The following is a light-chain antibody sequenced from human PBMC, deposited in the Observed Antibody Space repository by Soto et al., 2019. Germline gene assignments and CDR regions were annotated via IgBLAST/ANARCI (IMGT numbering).Light chain of an antibody. CDR1: QAISNY. CDR2: AAS. V-gene: IGKV1-27*01. CDR3: HKYNVAPRT. Sequence: IQMTQSPSSLSASIGDRVNITCRASQAISNYLAWFQQKPGKVPKLLIYAASTLRSGVPSRFSGSGSGTDFTLIISSLQPEDVATYFCHKYNVAPRTFGQGTKVEI. J-gene: IGKJ1*01.